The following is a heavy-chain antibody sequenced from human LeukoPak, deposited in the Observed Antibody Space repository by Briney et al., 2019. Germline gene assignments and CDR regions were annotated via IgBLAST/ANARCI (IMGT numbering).Heavy chain of an antibody. D-gene: IGHD3-22*01. V-gene: IGHV1-2*02. CDR1: GYTFTGYY. J-gene: IGHJ4*02. Sequence: GASVKVSCKASGYTFTGYYMNWVRQAPGQGLEWMGWINPKSGGTNYAQKFQGRVTMTRDTSINTAYMELSRLRSDDTAVYYCARVRYSDSSVLTRKRSYYFDYWGQGTLVTVSS. CDR2: INPKSGGT. CDR3: ARVRYSDSSVLTRKRSYYFDY.